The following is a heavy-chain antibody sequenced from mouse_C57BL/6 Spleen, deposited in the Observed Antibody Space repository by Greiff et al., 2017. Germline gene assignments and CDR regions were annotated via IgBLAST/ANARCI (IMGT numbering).Heavy chain of an antibody. Sequence: QVQLQQPGAELVKPGASVKLSCKASGYTFTSYWMQWVKQRPGQGLEWIGEIAPSDSYTNYNQKFKGKATLTVDTSSSTAYMQLSSLTSEDSAVYYCARGGDLDYWGQGTTLTVSS. CDR1: GYTFTSYW. CDR2: IAPSDSYT. D-gene: IGHD3-3*01. J-gene: IGHJ2*01. CDR3: ARGGDLDY. V-gene: IGHV1-50*01.